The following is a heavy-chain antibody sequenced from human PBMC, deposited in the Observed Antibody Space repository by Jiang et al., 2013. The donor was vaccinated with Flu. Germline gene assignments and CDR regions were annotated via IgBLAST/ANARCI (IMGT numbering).Heavy chain of an antibody. D-gene: IGHD4-23*01. Sequence: QLVESGGGVVQPGRSLRLSCAASGFTFSSYGMHWVRQAPGKGLEWVAVIWYDGSNKYYADSVKGRFTISRDNSKNTLYLQMNSLRAEDTAVYYCARDLFYGGNPWFDPWGQGTLVTVSS. V-gene: IGHV3-33*08. CDR1: GFTFSSYG. J-gene: IGHJ5*02. CDR3: ARDLFYGGNPWFDP. CDR2: IWYDGSNK.